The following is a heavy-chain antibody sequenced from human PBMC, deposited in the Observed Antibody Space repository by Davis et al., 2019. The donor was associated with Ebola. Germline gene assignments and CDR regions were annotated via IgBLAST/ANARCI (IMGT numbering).Heavy chain of an antibody. CDR2: ISGSATST. Sequence: GESLKISCAASGFTFYRYEMNWVRQAPGKGLEWVSYISGSATSTFYADSVKGRFTISRDNDKNSLYLQMNSLRAEDTALYYCVRVNVIAAGSFDYWGQGTLVTVSS. CDR1: GFTFYRYE. CDR3: VRVNVIAAGSFDY. D-gene: IGHD6-13*01. V-gene: IGHV3-48*03. J-gene: IGHJ4*02.